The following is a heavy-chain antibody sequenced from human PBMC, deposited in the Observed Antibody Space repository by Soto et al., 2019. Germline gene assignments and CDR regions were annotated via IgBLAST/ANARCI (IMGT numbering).Heavy chain of an antibody. Sequence: KPGGSLRLSCAASGFTFSDYYMSWIRQAPGKGLEWVSYISSSSVYTNYADSVRGRFTISRDNAKNSLYLQMNSLRAEDTGVYYCARDAPDDSSSTAYYYYGMDVWGRGTTVTVSS. CDR1: GFTFSDYY. D-gene: IGHD6-6*01. CDR3: ARDAPDDSSSTAYYYYGMDV. V-gene: IGHV3-11*06. J-gene: IGHJ6*02. CDR2: ISSSSVYT.